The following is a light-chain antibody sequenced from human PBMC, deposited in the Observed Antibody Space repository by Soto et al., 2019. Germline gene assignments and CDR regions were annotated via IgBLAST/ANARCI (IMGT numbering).Light chain of an antibody. CDR1: QSISSW. V-gene: IGKV1-5*01. J-gene: IGKJ2*01. CDR3: HQNNGNFPST. CDR2: DAS. Sequence: DIQMTQSPSTLSASVGDRVTITCRASQSISSWLAWYQQKPGKAPKLLIYDASSLESGVPSRFSGSGSGTESISTISALRPNNFPPYYAHQNNGNFPSTFGRGTRRETK.